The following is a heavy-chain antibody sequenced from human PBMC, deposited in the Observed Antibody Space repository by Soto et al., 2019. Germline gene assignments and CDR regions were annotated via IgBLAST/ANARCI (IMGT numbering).Heavy chain of an antibody. CDR2: IYYSGST. Sequence: QLQLQESGPGLVKPSETLSLTCTVSGGSISSSSYYWGWIRQPPGKGLEWIGSIYYSGSTYYNPSLKSRVTISVDTSKNQFSLKLSSVTAADTAVYYCARGSGSYSSVYFDYWGQGTLVTVSS. V-gene: IGHV4-39*01. CDR3: ARGSGSYSSVYFDY. D-gene: IGHD3-10*01. CDR1: GGSISSSSYY. J-gene: IGHJ4*02.